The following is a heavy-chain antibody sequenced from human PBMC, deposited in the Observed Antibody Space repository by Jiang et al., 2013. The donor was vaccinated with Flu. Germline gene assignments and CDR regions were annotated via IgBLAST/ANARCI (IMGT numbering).Heavy chain of an antibody. CDR3: ARGPRIDGYNWAFDI. V-gene: IGHV4-4*07. J-gene: IGHJ3*02. D-gene: IGHD5-24*01. CDR2: IYTTGST. CDR1: GDSMSSYY. Sequence: KPSETLSLTCNVSGDSMSSYYWTWIRQPAGKGLEWIGHIYTTGSTNYNPSLKSRVTMSIDTSKKQFSLNLTSVTAADTAAYYCARGPRIDGYNWAFDIWGQGTMVTISS.